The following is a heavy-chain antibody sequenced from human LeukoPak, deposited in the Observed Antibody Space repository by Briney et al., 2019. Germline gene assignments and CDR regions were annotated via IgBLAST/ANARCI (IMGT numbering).Heavy chain of an antibody. J-gene: IGHJ4*02. CDR3: ARDLYWAIDY. CDR2: ISSRSSYI. V-gene: IGHV3-21*01. Sequence: PGGSLRLSCAASGFTYSSYSMIWVRQAPGKGLEWVSSISSRSSYIHYADSVKGRFTISRDNARNSLYLQMNSLRAEDTAVYYCARDLYWAIDYWGQGTLVTVSS. D-gene: IGHD2-15*01. CDR1: GFTYSSYS.